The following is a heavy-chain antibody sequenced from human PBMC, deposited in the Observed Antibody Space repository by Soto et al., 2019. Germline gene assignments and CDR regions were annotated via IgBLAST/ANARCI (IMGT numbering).Heavy chain of an antibody. V-gene: IGHV4-59*11. J-gene: IGHJ6*02. CDR3: ATSTVTNPPYGMDV. Sequence: TSETLSLTCTVSGGSISSHYWSWIRQPPGKGLEWIGYIYYSGSTNYNPSLKSRVTISVDTSKNQFSLKLSSVTAADTAVYYCATSTVTNPPYGMDVWGQGTTVTVSS. D-gene: IGHD4-17*01. CDR1: GGSISSHY. CDR2: IYYSGST.